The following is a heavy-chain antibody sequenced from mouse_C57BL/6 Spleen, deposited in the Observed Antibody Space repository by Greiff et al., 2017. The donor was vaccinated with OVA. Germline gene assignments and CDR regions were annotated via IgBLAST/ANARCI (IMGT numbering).Heavy chain of an antibody. Sequence: VQLQQSGAELVKPGASVKLSCKASGYTFTSYGMHWVKQRPGRGLEWIGRIDPNSGCTKYNEKFKSKATLTVDKPSSTAYLQLSSLTSEDSAVYDRASVDPTSPFYYWGQGTTLTVSS. CDR3: ASVDPTSPFYY. V-gene: IGHV1-72*01. J-gene: IGHJ2*01. CDR2: IDPNSGCT. D-gene: IGHD1-1*01. CDR1: GYTFTSYG.